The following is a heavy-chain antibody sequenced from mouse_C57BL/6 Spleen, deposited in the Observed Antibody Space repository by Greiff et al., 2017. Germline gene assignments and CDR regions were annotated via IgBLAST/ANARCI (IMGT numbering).Heavy chain of an antibody. CDR2: IYPGDGDT. CDR3: ARGVYDGRGC. J-gene: IGHJ2*01. Sequence: QVHVKQSGAELVKPGASVKISCKASGYAFSSYWMNWVKQRPGQGLEWIGQIYPGDGDTNYNGKFKGKATLTADKSSSTAYMQLRSLTSEDSAVYFCARGVYDGRGCWGQGTTLTVSS. D-gene: IGHD2-3*01. CDR1: GYAFSSYW. V-gene: IGHV1-80*01.